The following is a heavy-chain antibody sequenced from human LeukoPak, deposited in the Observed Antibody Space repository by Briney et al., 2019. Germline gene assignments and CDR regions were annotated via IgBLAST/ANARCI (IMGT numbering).Heavy chain of an antibody. V-gene: IGHV1-8*01. D-gene: IGHD6-13*01. J-gene: IGHJ6*02. CDR2: MNPNSGNT. CDR3: ATSQQLNYYYYYGMDV. Sequence: ASVKVSCKASGYTFTSYDINWVRQATGQGLEWMGWMNPNSGNTGYAQKFQGRVTMTRNTSISTAYMELSSLRSEDTAVYYCATSQQLNYYYYYGMDVWGQGTTVTVSS. CDR1: GYTFTSYD.